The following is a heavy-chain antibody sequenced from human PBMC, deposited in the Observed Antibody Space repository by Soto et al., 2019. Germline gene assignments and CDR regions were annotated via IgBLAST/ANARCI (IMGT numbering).Heavy chain of an antibody. CDR1: GGSISHHY. D-gene: IGHD5-12*01. V-gene: IGHV4-4*07. J-gene: IGHJ3*02. CDR2: MYVTGTT. CDR3: ARDGGYTGYEEGNPFDI. Sequence: ETLSLTCTVSGGSISHHYCSWIRQPAGTRLEWIGRMYVTGTTNYNPSLKNRVSMSIDTSKTQFSLKLSSVTAADTAVYYCARDGGYTGYEEGNPFDIWGQGTMVTVSS.